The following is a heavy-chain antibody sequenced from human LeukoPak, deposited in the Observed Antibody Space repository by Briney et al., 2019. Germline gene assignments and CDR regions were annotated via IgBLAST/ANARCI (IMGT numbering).Heavy chain of an antibody. Sequence: ASVKVSCKVSGYTLTELSMHWVRQAPGKGLEWMGGFDPEDGETIYAQKFQGRVTITTDESTSTAYMELSSLRSEDTAVYYCAREGRVSTAFDIWGQGTMVTVSS. J-gene: IGHJ3*02. V-gene: IGHV1-24*01. CDR2: FDPEDGET. D-gene: IGHD6-6*01. CDR1: GYTLTELS. CDR3: AREGRVSTAFDI.